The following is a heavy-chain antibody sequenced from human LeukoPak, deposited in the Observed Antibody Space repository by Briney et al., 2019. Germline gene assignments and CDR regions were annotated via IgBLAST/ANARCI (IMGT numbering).Heavy chain of an antibody. Sequence: SETLSLTCTVSGGSISSYYWSWIRQSPRKGLEWIGYIYSSGSTNYNPSLKSRVTISVDTSRSQFSLKLSSVTAADTAVYYCARDSTVGALDYWGQGTLVTVSS. D-gene: IGHD1-26*01. CDR3: ARDSTVGALDY. CDR1: GGSISSYY. J-gene: IGHJ4*02. V-gene: IGHV4-59*01. CDR2: IYSSGST.